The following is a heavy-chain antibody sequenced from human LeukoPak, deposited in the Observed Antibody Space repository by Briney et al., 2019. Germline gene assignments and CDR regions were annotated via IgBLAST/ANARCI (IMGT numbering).Heavy chain of an antibody. CDR1: GYTFTTYY. V-gene: IGHV1-46*01. Sequence: ASVKVSCKASGYTFTTYYIHWVRQAPGQGLEWVGIINPSGTSTTYAQKFQGRVTMTRDTSTSTVYMELSSLRSEDTAMYYCARGPPGRVYDSSKRGLFDPWGQGTLVTVSS. D-gene: IGHD3-22*01. CDR3: ARGPPGRVYDSSKRGLFDP. CDR2: INPSGTST. J-gene: IGHJ5*02.